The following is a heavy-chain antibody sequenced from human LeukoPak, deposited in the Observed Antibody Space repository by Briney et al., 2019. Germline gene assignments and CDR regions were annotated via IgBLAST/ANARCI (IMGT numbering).Heavy chain of an antibody. CDR1: GFTFSRYA. CDR2: ISGSGGST. D-gene: IGHD2-21*02. Sequence: GGSLRLSCAASGFTFSRYAMTWVRQAPGKGLEWVSGISGSGGSTYYADSVKGRFTISRDNSKNTLYLQMNSLRAEDTAVYYCAKVGYCGGDCHATANFDCWGQGTLVTASS. J-gene: IGHJ4*02. CDR3: AKVGYCGGDCHATANFDC. V-gene: IGHV3-23*01.